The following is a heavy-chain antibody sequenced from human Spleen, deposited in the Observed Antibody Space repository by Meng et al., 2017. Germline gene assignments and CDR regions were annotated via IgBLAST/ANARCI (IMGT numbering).Heavy chain of an antibody. D-gene: IGHD4-17*01. CDR3: AGGSLTVTTENINY. CDR1: GDSISNTNW. CDR2: IYPSGTT. Sequence: QVRLQQPARCLVTPSGPLSLTCAVSGDSISNTNWWTWVRRPPGKGLEWIGEIYPSGTTDFNPSLKSRVTISVDRANNQFSLKLSSVTAADTAVYYWAGGSLTVTTENINYWGQGTLVTVSS. J-gene: IGHJ4*02. V-gene: IGHV4-4*02.